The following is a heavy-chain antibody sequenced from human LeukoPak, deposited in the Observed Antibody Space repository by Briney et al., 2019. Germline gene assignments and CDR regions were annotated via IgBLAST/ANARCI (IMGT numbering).Heavy chain of an antibody. V-gene: IGHV3-23*01. CDR1: RFQFSSYA. Sequence: GGSLRLSCVASRFQFSSYAMSWVRQAPGKGLEWISAISNDGVYTFHADSVKGRLTISRDNSKNALYLQMDSLRAEDTAIYYCAKGSSGGRPYYFDYWGQGTLVTVSS. J-gene: IGHJ4*02. CDR2: ISNDGVYT. CDR3: AKGSSGGRPYYFDY. D-gene: IGHD3-22*01.